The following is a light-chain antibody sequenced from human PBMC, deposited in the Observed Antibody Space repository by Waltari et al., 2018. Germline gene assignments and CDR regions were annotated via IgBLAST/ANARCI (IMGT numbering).Light chain of an antibody. CDR2: AAA. J-gene: IGKJ3*01. CDR3: QDSYSTLSFV. CDR1: QSITTA. Sequence: DIQLAQSPSSLSASVVDTVTITCRASQSITTALNWYQQRPGQAQRLLIYAAASWPGVVPSRCSGSESGIDVTLTINGRRPEDFATYNCQDSYSTLSFVFGPGTSVDVK. V-gene: IGKV1-39*01.